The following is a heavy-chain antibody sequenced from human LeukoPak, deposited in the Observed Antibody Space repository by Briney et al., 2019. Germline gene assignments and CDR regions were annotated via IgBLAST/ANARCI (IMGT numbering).Heavy chain of an antibody. CDR2: IYYSGST. CDR3: ARVTGYVIEDYFDY. V-gene: IGHV4-59*01. CDR1: GGSFSSYY. J-gene: IGHJ4*02. D-gene: IGHD3-22*01. Sequence: PSETLSLTCAVYGGSFSSYYWSWIRQPPGKGLEWIGYIYYSGSTNYNPSLKSRVTISVDTSKNQFSLKLRSVTAADTAVYYCARVTGYVIEDYFDYWGQGTLVTVSS.